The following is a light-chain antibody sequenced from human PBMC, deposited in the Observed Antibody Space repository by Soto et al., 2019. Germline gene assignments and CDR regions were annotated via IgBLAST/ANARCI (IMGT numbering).Light chain of an antibody. CDR3: FSFTTTSPHV. Sequence: QSALTQPASLSGSPGQSITISCTGTSSDIGAYDYVSWFQQHPGKAPKLMISEVNNRPSGDSNRFSGSKSGNTAYLTISGLQVEDEDEYFCFSFTTTSPHVFGTRTKDTVL. CDR2: EVN. CDR1: SSDIGAYDY. J-gene: IGLJ1*01. V-gene: IGLV2-14*01.